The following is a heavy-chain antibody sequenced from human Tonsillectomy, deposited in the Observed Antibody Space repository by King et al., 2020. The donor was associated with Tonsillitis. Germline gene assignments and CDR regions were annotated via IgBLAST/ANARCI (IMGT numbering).Heavy chain of an antibody. Sequence: VQLVESGAEVKKPGESLRLSCKGSGYSFTSYCISWVRQTPGKGLEWIGSIYPSDSYTHYKPSFQGHVTISANKCISTAYLQGSSLKASDTARYYCARQEGATTWWYFELWGGGTLGTVSS. D-gene: IGHD1-26*01. CDR3: ARQEGATTWWYFEL. J-gene: IGHJ2*01. V-gene: IGHV5-10-1*03. CDR1: GYSFTSYC. CDR2: IYPSDSYT.